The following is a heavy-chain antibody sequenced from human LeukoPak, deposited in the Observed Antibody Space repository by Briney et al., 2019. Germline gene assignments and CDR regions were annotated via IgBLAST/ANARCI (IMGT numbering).Heavy chain of an antibody. Sequence: GGSLRLSCVASGFTFSSYSVKWVRQAPGKGLEWVSSISSSSSYIYYADSVKGRFTISRDNAKNSLYLQMNSLRAEDTAVYYCMLNKPGWTRDAFDIWGQGTMVTVSS. CDR3: MLNKPGWTRDAFDI. CDR2: ISSSSSYI. V-gene: IGHV3-21*01. D-gene: IGHD3/OR15-3a*01. CDR1: GFTFSSYS. J-gene: IGHJ3*02.